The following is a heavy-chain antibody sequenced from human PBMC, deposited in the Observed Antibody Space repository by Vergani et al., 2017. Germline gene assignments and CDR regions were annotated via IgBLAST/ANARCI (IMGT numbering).Heavy chain of an antibody. CDR2: ISSSSSYI. D-gene: IGHD2-2*02. Sequence: EVQLVESGGGLVQPGGSLRLSCAASGFTVSSNYMSWVRQAPGKGLEWVSSISSSSSYIYYADSVKGRFTISRDNAKNSLYLQMNSLRAEDTAVYYCARDDRYCSSTSCYNYYYYGMDVWGQGTTVTVSS. V-gene: IGHV3-21*01. J-gene: IGHJ6*02. CDR3: ARDDRYCSSTSCYNYYYYGMDV. CDR1: GFTVSSNY.